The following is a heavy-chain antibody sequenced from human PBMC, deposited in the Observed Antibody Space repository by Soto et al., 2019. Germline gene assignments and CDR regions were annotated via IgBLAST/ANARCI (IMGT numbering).Heavy chain of an antibody. D-gene: IGHD2-15*01. J-gene: IGHJ4*02. CDR3: ARFHPPGGSINHFDY. Sequence: QVQLQESGPVLVKPSQTLSLTCTVSGGSISSGGYYWSWIRQHPGKCLEWIGYIYYSGSTYYNPSLNSRVTMPVDTSKTQFSLKLSSVTAADTAVYYCARFHPPGGSINHFDYWGQGTLVTVSS. CDR2: IYYSGST. CDR1: GGSISSGGYY. V-gene: IGHV4-31*03.